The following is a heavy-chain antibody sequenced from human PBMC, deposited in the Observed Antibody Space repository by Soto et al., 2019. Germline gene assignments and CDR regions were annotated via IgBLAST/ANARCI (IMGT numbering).Heavy chain of an antibody. CDR3: ARGGDYYNSMI. D-gene: IGHD3-22*01. CDR1: GGSISSSSYY. V-gene: IGHV4-39*07. CDR2: IYYSGST. Sequence: SETLSLTCTVSGGSISSSSYYWGWIRQPPGKGLEWIGSIYYSGSTYYNPSLKSRVTISIHTSKNQFSLKLTSATAADTALYYCARGGDYYNSMIWGQGTLVTVSS. J-gene: IGHJ4*02.